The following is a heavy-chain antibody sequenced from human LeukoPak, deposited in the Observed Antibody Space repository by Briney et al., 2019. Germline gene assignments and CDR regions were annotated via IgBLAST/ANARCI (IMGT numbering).Heavy chain of an antibody. CDR2: MNPNSGHT. CDR3: ATVTRDCSRASCYNY. Sequence: ASVKVSCKASGYTFTSYDINWVRQATGQGLEWMGWMNPNSGHTGYAQKFQGRITMTRNTPTSTAYMELSSLGSEDTAVYYCATVTRDCSRASCYNYWGQGTLVTVSS. J-gene: IGHJ4*02. D-gene: IGHD2-2*02. CDR1: GYTFTSYD. V-gene: IGHV1-8*01.